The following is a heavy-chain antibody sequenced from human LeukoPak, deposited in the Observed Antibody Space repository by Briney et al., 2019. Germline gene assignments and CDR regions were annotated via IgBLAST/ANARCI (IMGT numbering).Heavy chain of an antibody. J-gene: IGHJ5*02. V-gene: IGHV6-1*01. CDR1: GDSVSSNSAA. D-gene: IGHD5-12*01. CDR3: AGGTYSGYDS. CDR2: TYYRSKWYY. Sequence: SQTLSLTCAISGDSVSSNSAAWNWIRQSPSRGLEWLGRTYYRSKWYYDYVVSLKSRITIIPDTSKNQFSLQLSSVTPEDTAVYYCAGGTYSGYDSWGQGTLVTDSS.